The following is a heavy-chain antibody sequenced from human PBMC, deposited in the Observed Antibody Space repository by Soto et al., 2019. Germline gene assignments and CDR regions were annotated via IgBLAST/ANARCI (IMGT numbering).Heavy chain of an antibody. V-gene: IGHV3-43*01. D-gene: IGHD2-15*01. CDR3: AKDYAGYCSGGSCFCMDV. J-gene: IGHJ6*02. CDR1: GFTFDDYT. CDR2: ISWDGGST. Sequence: GGSLRLSCAASGFTFDDYTMHWVRQAPGKGLEWVSLISWDGGSTYYADSVKGRFTISRDNSKNSLYLQMNSLRTEDTALYYCAKDYAGYCSGGSCFCMDVWGQGTTVTVSS.